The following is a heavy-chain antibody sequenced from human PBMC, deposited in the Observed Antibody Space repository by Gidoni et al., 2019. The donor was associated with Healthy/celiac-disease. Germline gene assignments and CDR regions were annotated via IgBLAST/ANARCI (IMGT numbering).Heavy chain of an antibody. D-gene: IGHD2-2*01. CDR3: ARVQASLYAPLDI. CDR1: GGSISSGGYS. Sequence: QLQLQESGSGLVKPSQTLSLTCAVSGGSISSGGYSWSWIRQPPGKGLEWIGYIYHSGSTSYNPSRKSRVTISVDRSKNQFSLKLSSVTAADTAVYYCARVQASLYAPLDICGQGTMVTVSS. J-gene: IGHJ3*02. V-gene: IGHV4-30-2*01. CDR2: IYHSGST.